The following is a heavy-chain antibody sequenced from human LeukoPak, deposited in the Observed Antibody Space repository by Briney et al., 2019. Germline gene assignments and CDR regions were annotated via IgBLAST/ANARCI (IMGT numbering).Heavy chain of an antibody. J-gene: IGHJ4*02. CDR1: GGSFSGYY. CDR3: ARGEGWLDY. CDR2: INHSGST. V-gene: IGHV4-34*01. D-gene: IGHD5-18*01. Sequence: SETLSLTCAVYGGSFSGYYWSWIRQPPGKGLEWIGEINHSGSTNYNPSLKSRVTISVDTSKNQFSLKLTSVTAADTAVYYCARGEGWLDYWGQGALATVSS.